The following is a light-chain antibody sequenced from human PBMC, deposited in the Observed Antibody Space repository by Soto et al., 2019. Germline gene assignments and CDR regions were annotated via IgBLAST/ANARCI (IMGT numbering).Light chain of an antibody. CDR2: DAS. J-gene: IGKJ1*01. CDR3: QQYDDWPEP. V-gene: IGKV3-15*01. CDR1: QIVSSN. Sequence: EKVMTQSPATLSVSPGERATLSCRASQIVSSNLCWYQQKPGQAPRLLIYDASTRATGIPARFSASGSGTEFTLTISSLQFQDLALYYCQQYDDWPEPFGQGTKVEIK.